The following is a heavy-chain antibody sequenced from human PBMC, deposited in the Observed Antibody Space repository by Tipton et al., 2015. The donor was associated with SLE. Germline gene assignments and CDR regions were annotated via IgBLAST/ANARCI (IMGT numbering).Heavy chain of an antibody. CDR3: ARDPSGSRLDY. Sequence: SLRLSCATSGFTFTDYSMNWARQAPGKGLEWVSSISSSSSYIYYADSVKGRFTISRDNAKNSLYLQMNSLRAEDTAVYYCARDPSGSRLDYWGQGTLVTVSS. CDR1: GFTFTDYS. D-gene: IGHD1-26*01. V-gene: IGHV3-21*01. CDR2: ISSSSSYI. J-gene: IGHJ4*02.